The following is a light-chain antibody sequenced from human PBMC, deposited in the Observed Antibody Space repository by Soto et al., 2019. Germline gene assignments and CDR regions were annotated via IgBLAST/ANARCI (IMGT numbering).Light chain of an antibody. CDR1: QSVSSSY. J-gene: IGKJ3*01. CDR2: GAS. Sequence: EIVLTQSPGTLSLSPGERATLSCRASQSVSSSYLAWYQQRPGQAPWLLIYGASSRAAGIPDRFSGSGSGTDFALTIARLEPEDFAVYYCQQYDSSPSFGPGTKVDIK. CDR3: QQYDSSPS. V-gene: IGKV3-20*01.